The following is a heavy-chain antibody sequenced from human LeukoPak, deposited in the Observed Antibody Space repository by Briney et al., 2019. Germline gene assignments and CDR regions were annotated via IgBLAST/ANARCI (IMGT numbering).Heavy chain of an antibody. D-gene: IGHD3-22*01. CDR2: IYSGGST. Sequence: GGSLRLSCAASGFTVSSNYMSWVRQAPGKGLEWVSVIYSGGSTYYADSVKGRFTISRDNSKNTLYLQMNSLRAEDTAVYYCARGRSGYYPYYFDYWGQGTLVTVSS. CDR1: GFTVSSNY. CDR3: ARGRSGYYPYYFDY. V-gene: IGHV3-66*02. J-gene: IGHJ4*02.